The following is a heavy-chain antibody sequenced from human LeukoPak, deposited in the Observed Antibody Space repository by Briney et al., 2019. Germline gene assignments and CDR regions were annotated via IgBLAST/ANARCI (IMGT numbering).Heavy chain of an antibody. CDR3: AKSGTYDYVWGSPHFDF. J-gene: IGHJ4*02. Sequence: PGGSLRLSCAASGFTFSSYGMSWVRQAPGKGLEWVSAISGSGGSTYYADSVKGRFTISRDNSKSTLHLQMNSLRAEDTAIYYCAKSGTYDYVWGSPHFDFWGQGTLVTVSS. V-gene: IGHV3-23*01. CDR2: ISGSGGST. D-gene: IGHD3-16*01. CDR1: GFTFSSYG.